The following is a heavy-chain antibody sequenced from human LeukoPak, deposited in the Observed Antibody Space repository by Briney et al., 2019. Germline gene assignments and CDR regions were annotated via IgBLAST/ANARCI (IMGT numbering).Heavy chain of an antibody. J-gene: IGHJ4*02. CDR1: GFTFSSHG. Sequence: GGSLRLSCVASGFTFSSHGIDWVRQAPGKGLEWVGVIWYDGRKSDYAESVKGRFTISRDNSKNTVDLQMNSLRVEDTAVYYCARVSGHTSDFRGQGTLVTVSS. CDR2: IWYDGRKS. CDR3: ARVSGHTSDF. D-gene: IGHD3-10*01. V-gene: IGHV3-33*01.